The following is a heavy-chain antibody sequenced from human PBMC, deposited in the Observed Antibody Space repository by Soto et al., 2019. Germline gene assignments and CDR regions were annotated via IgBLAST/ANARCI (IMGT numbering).Heavy chain of an antibody. CDR2: IYSGGST. Sequence: GGSLRLSCAASGFTVSSNYMSWVRQAPGKGLEWVSVIYSGGSTYYADSVKGRFTISRDNSKDTLYLQMNSLRAEDTAVYYCARVSPFGLRFLEWLFGAFDIWGQGTMVTVSS. CDR3: ARVSPFGLRFLEWLFGAFDI. CDR1: GFTVSSNY. D-gene: IGHD3-3*01. V-gene: IGHV3-66*01. J-gene: IGHJ3*02.